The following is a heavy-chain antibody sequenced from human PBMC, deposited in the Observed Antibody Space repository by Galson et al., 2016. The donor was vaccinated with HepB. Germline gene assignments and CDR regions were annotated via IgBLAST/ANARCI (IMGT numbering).Heavy chain of an antibody. CDR3: ATRLRAPAN. CDR1: GFTFSTYA. J-gene: IGHJ4*02. D-gene: IGHD1-26*01. V-gene: IGHV3-23*01. CDR2: ISGSSEAI. Sequence: SLRLSCAASGFTFSTYAMSWVRQAPGKGLEWVSGISGSSEAIYCADSVKSRFTISRDNFKNALYLQMNSLRAEDTAVYYCATRLRAPANWGQGAQVTVSS.